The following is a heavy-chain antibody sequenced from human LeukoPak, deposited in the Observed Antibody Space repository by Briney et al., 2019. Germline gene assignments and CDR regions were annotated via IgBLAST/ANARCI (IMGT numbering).Heavy chain of an antibody. J-gene: IGHJ4*02. CDR3: ARENRSSRPDSAYDY. Sequence: SDTLSLTCTVSGGSISSGGSYWSWIRQPPGKGLEWIGYIHYSGSTYYNPSLKSRVTISADMSKNQFSLKLSSVTAADTAMYYCARENRSSRPDSAYDYWGQGTLVTVSS. CDR1: GGSISSGGSY. V-gene: IGHV4-30-4*02. CDR2: IHYSGST. D-gene: IGHD1/OR15-1a*01.